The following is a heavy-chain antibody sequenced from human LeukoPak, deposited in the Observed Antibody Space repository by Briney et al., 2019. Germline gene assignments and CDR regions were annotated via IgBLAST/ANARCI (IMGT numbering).Heavy chain of an antibody. Sequence: PSETLSLTCTVSGGSISSYYWGWIRQPPGKGLEWIGSIYYSGSTYYNPSLKSRVTISVDTSKNQFSLKLSSVTAADTAVYYCARRYSSGWYVWFDPWGQGTLVTVSS. J-gene: IGHJ5*02. D-gene: IGHD6-19*01. CDR3: ARRYSSGWYVWFDP. CDR1: GGSISSYY. CDR2: IYYSGST. V-gene: IGHV4-39*01.